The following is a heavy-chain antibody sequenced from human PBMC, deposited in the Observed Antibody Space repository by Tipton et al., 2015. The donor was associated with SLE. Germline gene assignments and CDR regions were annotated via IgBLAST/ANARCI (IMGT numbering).Heavy chain of an antibody. J-gene: IGHJ6*02. D-gene: IGHD6-13*01. CDR3: ARGLSGYSSSWFYYYYGMDV. Sequence: LRLSCAVYGGSFSGYYWSWIRQPPGKGLEWIGEINHSGSTNYNPSLKSRVTISLDTSKNQFSLRLSSVTAADTAAYYCARGLSGYSSSWFYYYYGMDVWGQGTTVTVSS. CDR2: INHSGST. CDR1: GGSFSGYY. V-gene: IGHV4-34*01.